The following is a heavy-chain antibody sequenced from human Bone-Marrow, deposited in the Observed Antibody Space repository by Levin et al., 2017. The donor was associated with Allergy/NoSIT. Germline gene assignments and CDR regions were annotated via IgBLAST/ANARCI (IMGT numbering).Heavy chain of an antibody. CDR1: GFTVSSNY. V-gene: IGHV3-53*01. CDR3: ARGPLEASGYFDY. J-gene: IGHJ4*02. Sequence: GESLKISCAASGFTVSSNYMSWVRQAPGKGLEWVSVIYSGGSTYYADSVKGRFTISRDNSKNTLYLQMNSLRAEDTAVYYCARGPLEASGYFDYWGQGTLVTVSS. CDR2: IYSGGST. D-gene: IGHD3-10*01.